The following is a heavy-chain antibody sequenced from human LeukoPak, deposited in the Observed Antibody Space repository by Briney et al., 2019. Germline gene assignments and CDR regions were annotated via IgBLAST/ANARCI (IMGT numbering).Heavy chain of an antibody. D-gene: IGHD3-10*01. CDR2: IYTSGST. CDR1: GGSISSYY. J-gene: IGHJ5*02. V-gene: IGHV4-4*07. CDR3: ARDPVGSGTLDSNWFDP. Sequence: SETLSLTCTVSGGSISSYYWSWIRQPAGKGLEWIGRIYTSGSTNYNPSLKSRVTMSVDTSENQFSLKLSSVTAADTAVYYCARDPVGSGTLDSNWFDPWAREPWSPSPQ.